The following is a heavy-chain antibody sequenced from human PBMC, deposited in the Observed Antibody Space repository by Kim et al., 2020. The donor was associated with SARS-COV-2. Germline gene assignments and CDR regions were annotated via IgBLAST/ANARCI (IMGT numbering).Heavy chain of an antibody. J-gene: IGHJ4*02. Sequence: SETLSLTCAVYSGSFSGYYWSWIRQCPGKGLEWIGEINHSGTTNHNPSLKSRVTMSVDTSKNQFSLKLNSVTAADTAVYYCARRAAGFDWWGQGTAVTVSS. CDR3: ARRAAGFDW. CDR1: SGSFSGYY. CDR2: INHSGTT. V-gene: IGHV4-34*01.